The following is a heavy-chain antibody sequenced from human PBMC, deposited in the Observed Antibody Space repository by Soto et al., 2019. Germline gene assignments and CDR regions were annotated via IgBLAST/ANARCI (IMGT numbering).Heavy chain of an antibody. CDR1: GYTFIDYY. Sequence: GASVKVSCKASGYTFIDYYMHWVRQAPGQGLEWMGWINPDSGGTKYTQKFQGRVTMTRDTSISTAYMELSGLRSDDTAVYYCTRKVRDYNFDYWGQGTLVTVSS. CDR2: INPDSGGT. J-gene: IGHJ4*02. V-gene: IGHV1-2*02. CDR3: TRKVRDYNFDY. D-gene: IGHD4-17*01.